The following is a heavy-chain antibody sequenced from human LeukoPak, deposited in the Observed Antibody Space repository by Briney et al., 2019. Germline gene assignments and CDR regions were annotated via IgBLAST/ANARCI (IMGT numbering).Heavy chain of an antibody. CDR1: GFTVSSNY. D-gene: IGHD1-14*01. Sequence: GSLRLSCAASGFTVSSNYMSWIRQPPGKGLEWIGTISYSGSTYYNPSLKSRVTISVDTSKNQFSLKLSSVTAADTAVYYCARHVHNREFDYWGQGTLVTVSS. V-gene: IGHV4-39*01. CDR3: ARHVHNREFDY. J-gene: IGHJ4*02. CDR2: ISYSGST.